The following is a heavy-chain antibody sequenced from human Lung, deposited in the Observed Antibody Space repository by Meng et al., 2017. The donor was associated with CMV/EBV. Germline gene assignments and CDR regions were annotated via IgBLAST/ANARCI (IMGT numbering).Heavy chain of an antibody. V-gene: IGHV1-24*01. J-gene: IGHJ6*02. Sequence: SVXVSXXVSGYTLTELSMHWVRQAPGKGLEWMGGFDPEDGETIYAQKFQGRVTMTEDTSTDTAYMELSSLRSEDTAVYYCATDGRGYSYGKYYYYYGMDVWGRRTXVAVAS. CDR1: GYTLTELS. D-gene: IGHD5-18*01. CDR2: FDPEDGET. CDR3: ATDGRGYSYGKYYYYYGMDV.